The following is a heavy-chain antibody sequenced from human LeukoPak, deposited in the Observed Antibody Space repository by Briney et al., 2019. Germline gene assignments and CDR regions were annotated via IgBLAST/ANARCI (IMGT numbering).Heavy chain of an antibody. D-gene: IGHD6-19*01. Sequence: NTSETLSLTCAVYGGSFSGYYWSWIRQPPGKGLEWIGEINHSGSTNYNPSLKSRVTISVDTSKNQFSLKLSSVTAADTAVYYCARGDGSGWYSNWYFDLWGRGTLVTVSS. V-gene: IGHV4-34*01. J-gene: IGHJ2*01. CDR3: ARGDGSGWYSNWYFDL. CDR1: GGSFSGYY. CDR2: INHSGST.